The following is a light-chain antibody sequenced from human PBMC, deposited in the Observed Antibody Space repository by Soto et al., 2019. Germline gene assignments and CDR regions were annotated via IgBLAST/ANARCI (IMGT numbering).Light chain of an antibody. Sequence: DIKMTQSPSTLSASVGDRVTITCRASQSISSWLAWYQQKPGKAPKLLIYDASALPRGVPSRFSGSGSGTKFTLTIASLQPDDFATYYCQQYETFSGTFGPGTKVDIK. CDR1: QSISSW. CDR3: QQYETFSGT. V-gene: IGKV1-5*01. CDR2: DAS. J-gene: IGKJ1*01.